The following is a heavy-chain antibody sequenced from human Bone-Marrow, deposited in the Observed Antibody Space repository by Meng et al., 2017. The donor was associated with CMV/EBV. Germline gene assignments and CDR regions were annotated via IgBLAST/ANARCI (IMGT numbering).Heavy chain of an antibody. CDR2: INWNGGST. CDR3: ARENWNYWYFDL. D-gene: IGHD1-1*01. J-gene: IGHJ2*01. Sequence: GESLKISCAASGFTFSAHTMNWVRQAPGKGLEWVSGINWNGGSTGYADSVKGRFTISRDNAKNSLYLQMNSLRAEDTALYHCARENWNYWYFDLWGRGTLVTVSS. CDR1: GFTFSAHT. V-gene: IGHV3-20*01.